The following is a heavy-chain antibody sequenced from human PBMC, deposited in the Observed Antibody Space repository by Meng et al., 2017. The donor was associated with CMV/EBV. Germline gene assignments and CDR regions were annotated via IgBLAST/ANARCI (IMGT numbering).Heavy chain of an antibody. Sequence: GESLKISCAASGFTFSSYAMHWVRQAPGKGLEWVSAISGSGGSTYYADSVKGRFTISRDNSKNTLYLQMNSLRAEDTAVYYCATRDGLFPGWGRYYYYGMDVWGQGTTVTVSS. D-gene: IGHD2-21*01. V-gene: IGHV3-23*01. J-gene: IGHJ6*02. CDR2: ISGSGGST. CDR1: GFTFSSYA. CDR3: ATRDGLFPGWGRYYYYGMDV.